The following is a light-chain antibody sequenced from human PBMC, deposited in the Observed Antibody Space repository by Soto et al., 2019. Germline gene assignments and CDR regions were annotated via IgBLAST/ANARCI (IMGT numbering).Light chain of an antibody. CDR2: AAS. Sequence: DIQLTQSPSFLSASVGDRVTITCRASQGISSYLAWYQQNPGKAPKLLIYAASTFQSGVPSRFSSSGSGTEFTLTFSSLQTEDFATYYCQQLNSYPLTFGTGTKVDIK. CDR3: QQLNSYPLT. J-gene: IGKJ3*01. V-gene: IGKV1-9*01. CDR1: QGISSY.